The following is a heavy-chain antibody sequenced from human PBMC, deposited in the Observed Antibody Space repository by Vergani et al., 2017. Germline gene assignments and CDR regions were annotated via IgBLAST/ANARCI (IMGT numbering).Heavy chain of an antibody. J-gene: IGHJ3*01. CDR1: SHTFQTYG. CDR2: IRPYTGHT. D-gene: IGHD1-20*01. V-gene: IGHV1-18*01. Sequence: QVQLVQSGAELKKPGASVSVSCKGSSHTFQTYGISWVRQAPGKGLEWMAWIRPYTGHTIYAQKFQDRVTMTADTSTNTAYMELRSLRSDDTAVYVCARVDPSITEVTPTAFDGWGEGTIVSVCS. CDR3: ARVDPSITEVTPTAFDG.